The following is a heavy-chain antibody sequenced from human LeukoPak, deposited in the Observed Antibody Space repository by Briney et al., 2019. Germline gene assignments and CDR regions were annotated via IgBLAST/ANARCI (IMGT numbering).Heavy chain of an antibody. CDR2: IYHSGTT. J-gene: IGHJ6*03. CDR1: GGSINSYY. CDR3: ARDSATSLEFNWNQDYFDYYYRDV. V-gene: IGHV4-59*01. D-gene: IGHD1-20*01. Sequence: SETLSLTCTVSGGSINSYYWSWIRQPPGKGLEWIGNIYHSGTTNYNPSLKSRVTISVDTSKKQFSLKLTSVTAADTAVYFCARDSATSLEFNWNQDYFDYYYRDVWGKGTTVTVSS.